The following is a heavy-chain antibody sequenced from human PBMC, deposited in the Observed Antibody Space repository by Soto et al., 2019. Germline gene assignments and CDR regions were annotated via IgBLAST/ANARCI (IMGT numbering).Heavy chain of an antibody. V-gene: IGHV3-23*01. CDR1: GFTFSSYA. J-gene: IGHJ4*02. CDR3: AKEVAYSSSWDTIDY. Sequence: HPGGSLRLSCAASGFTFSSYAMSWVRQAPGKGLEWVSAISGSGGSTYYADSVKGRFTISRDNSKNTLYLQMNSLRAEDTAVYYCAKEVAYSSSWDTIDYWGQGTLVTVPQ. CDR2: ISGSGGST. D-gene: IGHD6-13*01.